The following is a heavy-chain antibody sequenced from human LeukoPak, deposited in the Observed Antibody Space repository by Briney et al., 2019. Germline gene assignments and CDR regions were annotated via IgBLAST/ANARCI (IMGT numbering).Heavy chain of an antibody. Sequence: SETLSLTRTVSGGSISSYYWSWIRQPPGKGLEWIGYIYYSGSTNYNPSLKSRVTISVDTSKNQFSLKLSSVTAADTAVYYCAREGRSSWYGPNYFDYWGQGTLVIVSS. J-gene: IGHJ4*02. CDR2: IYYSGST. CDR3: AREGRSSWYGPNYFDY. V-gene: IGHV4-59*01. D-gene: IGHD6-13*01. CDR1: GGSISSYY.